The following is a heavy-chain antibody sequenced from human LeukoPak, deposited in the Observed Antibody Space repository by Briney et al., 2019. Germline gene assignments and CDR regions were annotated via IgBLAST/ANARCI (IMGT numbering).Heavy chain of an antibody. CDR1: GFTFSSYE. Sequence: GGSLRLSCAASGFTFSSYEMNWVRQAPGKGLEWVSYISSSGSTIYYADSVKGRFTISRDNAKNSLYLQMNSLRAEDTAVYYCAREATYYYYYYMDVWGKGTTVTVSS. J-gene: IGHJ6*03. V-gene: IGHV3-48*03. CDR2: ISSSGSTI. CDR3: AREATYYYYYYMDV. D-gene: IGHD1-26*01.